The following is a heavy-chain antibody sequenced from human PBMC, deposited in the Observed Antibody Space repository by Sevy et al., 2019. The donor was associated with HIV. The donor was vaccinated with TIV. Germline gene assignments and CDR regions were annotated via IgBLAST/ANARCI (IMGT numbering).Heavy chain of an antibody. J-gene: IGHJ6*02. Sequence: GGSLRLSCAASGFIFSDYYMSWIRQAPGKGLEWVSYISSRGNTIYYTDSVKGRFTISRDNTKKLLFLQMKSLRAEDTAVYYCARDRGFCSSTSCDDWDYYGMDVWGQGTTVTVSS. CDR3: ARDRGFCSSTSCDDWDYYGMDV. CDR1: GFIFSDYY. V-gene: IGHV3-11*01. D-gene: IGHD2-2*01. CDR2: ISSRGNTI.